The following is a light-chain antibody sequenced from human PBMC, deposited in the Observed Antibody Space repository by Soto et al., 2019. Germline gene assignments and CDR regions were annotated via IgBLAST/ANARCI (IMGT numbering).Light chain of an antibody. CDR3: RQYNGT. V-gene: IGKV1-5*03. CDR2: KAS. Sequence: DIQMTQSPSTLSASVRDRVTITCRTSQFIGNWLAWYQQKPGKAPKLLIYKASSLESGVPSRFSGSVSGTEFTLTISSLRPDDFGIYCCRQYNGTFGQGTKLEIK. J-gene: IGKJ2*02. CDR1: QFIGNW.